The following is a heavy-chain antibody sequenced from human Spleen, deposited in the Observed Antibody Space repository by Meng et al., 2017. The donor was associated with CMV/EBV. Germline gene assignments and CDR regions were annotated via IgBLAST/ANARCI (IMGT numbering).Heavy chain of an antibody. CDR2: IYYNGGT. Sequence: SETLSLTCTVSGDSITTYYWSWIRQPPGKGLQWIGYIYYNGGTNYNPSLKSRVTISVDTSKNQFSLKLSSVTAADTAVYYCARVAARTYYYGMDVWGQGTTVTVSS. CDR1: GDSITTYY. D-gene: IGHD6-6*01. V-gene: IGHV4-59*01. J-gene: IGHJ6*02. CDR3: ARVAARTYYYGMDV.